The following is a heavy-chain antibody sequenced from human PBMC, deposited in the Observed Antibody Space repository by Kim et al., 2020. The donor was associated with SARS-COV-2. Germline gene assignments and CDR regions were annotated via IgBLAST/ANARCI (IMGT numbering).Heavy chain of an antibody. V-gene: IGHV4-34*01. CDR2: INHSGST. J-gene: IGHJ2*01. CDR3: ARGIIVVAATRRVPWYFDL. Sequence: SETLSLTCAVYGGSFSGYYWSWIRQPPGKGLEWIGEINHSGSTNYNPSLKSRVTISVDTSKNQFSLKLSSVTAADTAVYYCARGIIVVAATRRVPWYFDL. CDR1: GGSFSGYY. D-gene: IGHD2-15*01.